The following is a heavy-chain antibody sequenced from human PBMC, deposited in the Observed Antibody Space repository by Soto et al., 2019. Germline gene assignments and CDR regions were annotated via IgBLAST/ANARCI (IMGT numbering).Heavy chain of an antibody. J-gene: IGHJ3*02. D-gene: IGHD4-17*01. V-gene: IGHV3-7*01. CDR1: GFTFSSYW. Sequence: GGSLRLSCAASGFTFSSYWMSWVRQAPGKGLEWVANIKQDGSEKYYVDSVKGRFTISRDNAKNSLYLQMNSLRAEDTAVYYCARWNDYGDYEFEFAFDIWGQGTMVTVSS. CDR3: ARWNDYGDYEFEFAFDI. CDR2: IKQDGSEK.